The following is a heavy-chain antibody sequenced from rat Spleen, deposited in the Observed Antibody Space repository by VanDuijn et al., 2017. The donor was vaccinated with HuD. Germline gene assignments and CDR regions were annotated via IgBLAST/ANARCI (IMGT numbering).Heavy chain of an antibody. CDR3: ARQELRIIPTLDY. V-gene: IGHV5S13*01. J-gene: IGHJ2*01. D-gene: IGHD1-6*01. Sequence: EVQLVESGGDLVQPGRSLKLSCAASGFTFSNSAMAWVRQAPTKGLEWVASITNTGGSTYYPDSVKGRFTISRDNAKNTQYLQMDSLRSEDTATYYCARQELRIIPTLDYWGQGVMVTVSS. CDR2: ITNTGGST. CDR1: GFTFSNSA.